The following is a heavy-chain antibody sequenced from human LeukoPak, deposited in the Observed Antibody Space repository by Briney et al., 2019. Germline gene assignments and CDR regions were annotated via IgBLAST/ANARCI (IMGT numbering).Heavy chain of an antibody. V-gene: IGHV3-30*02. Sequence: PGGSLRLSCAASGFTFSSYGMHWVRQAPGKGLEWVAFIRYDGSNKYYADSVKGRFTISRDNSKNTLYLQMNSLRAEDTAVYYCAKGQLPKIYYFDYWGQGTLVTVSS. D-gene: IGHD2-2*01. J-gene: IGHJ4*02. CDR1: GFTFSSYG. CDR3: AKGQLPKIYYFDY. CDR2: IRYDGSNK.